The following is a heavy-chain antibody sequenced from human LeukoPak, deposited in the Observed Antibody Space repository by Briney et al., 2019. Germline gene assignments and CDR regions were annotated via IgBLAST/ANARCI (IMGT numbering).Heavy chain of an antibody. Sequence: PSETLSLTCAVYGGSFSGYYWSWIRQPPGKGLEWIGEINHSGSTNYNPSPKSRVTISVDTSKNQFSLKLSSVTAADTAVYYCARVPVTMVRGVIITSYYYYGMDVWGQGTTVTVSS. CDR2: INHSGST. CDR3: ARVPVTMVRGVIITSYYYYGMDV. J-gene: IGHJ6*02. D-gene: IGHD3-10*01. V-gene: IGHV4-34*01. CDR1: GGSFSGYY.